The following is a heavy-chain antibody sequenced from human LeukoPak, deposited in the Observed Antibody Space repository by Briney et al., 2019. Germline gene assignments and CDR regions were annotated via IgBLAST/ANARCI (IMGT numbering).Heavy chain of an antibody. V-gene: IGHV1-18*01. D-gene: IGHD3-22*01. Sequence: ASVKVSCKASGYTFTSYGISWVRQAPGQGLEWMGWISAYNGNTNYAQKLQGRVTMTTDTSTSTAYMELRSLRSDDTAVYYCARRRYYYDSSGYYPYYYYMDVWGKGTTVTVSS. CDR1: GYTFTSYG. CDR3: ARRRYYYDSSGYYPYYYYMDV. J-gene: IGHJ6*03. CDR2: ISAYNGNT.